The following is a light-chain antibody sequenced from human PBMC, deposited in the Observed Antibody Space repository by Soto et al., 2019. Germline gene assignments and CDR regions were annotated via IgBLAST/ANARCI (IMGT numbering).Light chain of an antibody. CDR2: AAT. CDR1: QGISNW. Sequence: DIEMTQFPSSVSASVGDRVTITCRASQGISNWLAWYQQKPGKAPKLLIYAATNLQSGVPARFSGSGSGTDFTLTISSLRPEDFATYYCQQANNLITFGQGTRLEIK. CDR3: QQANNLIT. J-gene: IGKJ5*01. V-gene: IGKV1-12*01.